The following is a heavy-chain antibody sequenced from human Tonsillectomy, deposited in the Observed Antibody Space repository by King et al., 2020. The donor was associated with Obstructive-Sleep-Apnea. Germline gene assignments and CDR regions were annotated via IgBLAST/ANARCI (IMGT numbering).Heavy chain of an antibody. CDR3: VRDRLGHLFEGFDI. CDR1: GFTFTAYW. V-gene: IGHV3-7*01. Sequence: QLVQSGGGLVQPGGSLKLSCAASGFTFTAYWMSWVRQAPGTGLEWVANIKQDGSEEYYVYAVKGRFTISRDNAKNSLFLQMNSLRAEDTAVYFCVRDRLGHLFEGFDIWGQGTMVTVSS. J-gene: IGHJ3*02. CDR2: IKQDGSEE. D-gene: IGHD3-10*01.